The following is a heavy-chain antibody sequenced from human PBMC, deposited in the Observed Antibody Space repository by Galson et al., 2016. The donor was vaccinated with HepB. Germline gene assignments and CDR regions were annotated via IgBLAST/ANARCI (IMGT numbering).Heavy chain of an antibody. V-gene: IGHV3-7*03. CDR3: ARDFDY. CDR1: GFTFTHYW. J-gene: IGHJ4*02. CDR2: ITQDGSGK. Sequence: SLRLSCAASGFTFTHYWMTWVRQAPGRGLEWVASITQDGSGKHYVDSVKGRFTISRDNAKNALYLQMNSLRHEDTAVYYCARDFDYWGQGSLVTVSP.